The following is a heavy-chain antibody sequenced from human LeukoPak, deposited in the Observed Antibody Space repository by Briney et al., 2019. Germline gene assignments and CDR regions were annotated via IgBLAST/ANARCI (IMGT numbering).Heavy chain of an antibody. V-gene: IGHV3-11*04. CDR2: ISSSGSTI. CDR3: ASSSWLNNWFDP. Sequence: PGGSLRLSCAASGFTFSHYYMSWIRQAPGKGLEWVSYISSSGSTIYYADSVEGRFTISRDNAKNSLYLQMNSLRAEDTAVYYCASSSWLNNWFDPWGQGTLVTVSS. J-gene: IGHJ5*02. CDR1: GFTFSHYY. D-gene: IGHD6-13*01.